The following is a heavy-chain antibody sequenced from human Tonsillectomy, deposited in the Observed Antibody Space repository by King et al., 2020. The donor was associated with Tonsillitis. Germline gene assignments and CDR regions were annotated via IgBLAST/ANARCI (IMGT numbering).Heavy chain of an antibody. CDR2: ISWNSGSI. CDR3: TKDTGRAGEDYYYYYGMDA. V-gene: IGHV3-9*01. D-gene: IGHD3-10*01. CDR1: GFTFDDYA. J-gene: IGHJ6*02. Sequence: VQLVESGGGLVQPGRSLRLSCAASGFTFDDYAMHWVRQAPGKGLEWVSGISWNSGSIGYADSVKGRFTISRDNAKNSLYLQMNSLRAEDTALYHCTKDTGRAGEDYYYYYGMDAWGQGTTVTVSS.